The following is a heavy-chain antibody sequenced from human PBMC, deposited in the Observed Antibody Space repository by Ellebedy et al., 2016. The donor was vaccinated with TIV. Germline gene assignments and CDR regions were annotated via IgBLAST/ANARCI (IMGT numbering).Heavy chain of an antibody. CDR1: GGSISSYY. J-gene: IGHJ3*02. Sequence: SETLSLXCTVSGGSISSYYWSWIRQPPGKGLEWIGYIYYSGSTNYKPSLKSRVTISVDTSKNQFSLKLSSVTAADTAVYYCARDRRSGYYSAFDIWGQGTLVTVSS. CDR3: ARDRRSGYYSAFDI. CDR2: IYYSGST. V-gene: IGHV4-59*01. D-gene: IGHD3-22*01.